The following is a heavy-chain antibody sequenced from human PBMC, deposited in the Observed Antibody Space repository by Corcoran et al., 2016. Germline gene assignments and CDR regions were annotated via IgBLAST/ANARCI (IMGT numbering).Heavy chain of an antibody. Sequence: QVQLVESGGGVVQPGRSLRLSCAASGFTFSSYGMHWVRQAPGKGLEWVAVISYDGSNKYYAESVKGRFTISRDNSKNTLYLQMNSLRAEDTAVYYCAKEGSDSSGYYSGCMDYWGQGTLVTVSS. V-gene: IGHV3-30*18. CDR2: ISYDGSNK. D-gene: IGHD3-22*01. J-gene: IGHJ4*02. CDR3: AKEGSDSSGYYSGCMDY. CDR1: GFTFSSYG.